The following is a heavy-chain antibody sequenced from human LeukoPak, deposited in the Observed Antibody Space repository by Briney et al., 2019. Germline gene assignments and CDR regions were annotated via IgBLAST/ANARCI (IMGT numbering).Heavy chain of an antibody. D-gene: IGHD2-15*01. V-gene: IGHV4-30-4*01. CDR2: IYHSGST. Sequence: SETLSLTCTVFGGSISSGDYYWSWIRQPPGKGLEWIGYIYHSGSTYYNPSLKSRVTISVDTSKNQFSLKLSSVTAADTAVYYCASHSGHYFDYWGQGTLVTVSS. J-gene: IGHJ4*02. CDR1: GGSISSGDYY. CDR3: ASHSGHYFDY.